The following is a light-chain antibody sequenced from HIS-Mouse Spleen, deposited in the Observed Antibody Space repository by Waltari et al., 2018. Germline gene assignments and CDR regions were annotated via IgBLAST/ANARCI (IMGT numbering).Light chain of an antibody. Sequence: DIVMTQSPDSLAVSLGEGATIDCNSSQSVLYSSNNKNYLAWYQQKPGPPPKLLIYWASTRESGVPDRFSGSGSGTDFTLTISSLQAEDVAVYYCQQYYSTPYTFGQGTKLEIK. CDR2: WAS. CDR1: QSVLYSSNNKNY. V-gene: IGKV4-1*01. CDR3: QQYYSTPYT. J-gene: IGKJ2*01.